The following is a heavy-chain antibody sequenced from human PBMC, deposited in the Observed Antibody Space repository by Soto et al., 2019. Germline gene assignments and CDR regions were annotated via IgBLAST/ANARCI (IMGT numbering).Heavy chain of an antibody. J-gene: IGHJ6*02. CDR3: ARYYTTVTNLENYYYYYGMEV. CDR1: GYSFTSYW. CDR2: IDPSDSYT. Sequence: GESLKISCKGSGYSFTSYWISWVRQMPGKGLEWMGRIDPSDSYTNYSPSFQGHVTISADKSISTAYLQWSSLKASGTAMYYCARYYTTVTNLENYYYYYGMEVWGQGTTVTVSS. V-gene: IGHV5-10-1*01. D-gene: IGHD4-17*01.